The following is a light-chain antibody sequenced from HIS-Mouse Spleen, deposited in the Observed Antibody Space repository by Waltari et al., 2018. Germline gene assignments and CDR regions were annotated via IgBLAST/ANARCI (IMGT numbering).Light chain of an antibody. V-gene: IGKV3-11*01. J-gene: IGKJ4*01. Sequence: DIVLTQYPATLSLSLGERGIVSCRASQSVSSYLAWYQQKPGQAPRLLIYDASTTATVIPARFSGSGSGTDFTLTISSLEPEDFAVYYCQQRSNWPLTFGGGTKVEIK. CDR1: QSVSSY. CDR3: QQRSNWPLT. CDR2: DAS.